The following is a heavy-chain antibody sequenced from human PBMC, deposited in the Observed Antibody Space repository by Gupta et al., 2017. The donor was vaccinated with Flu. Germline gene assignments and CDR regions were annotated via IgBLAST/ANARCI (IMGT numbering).Heavy chain of an antibody. Sequence: QVQLQESGPGLVKPSETLSLTCAVSGYSMSTGYYWGWIRQPPGKGLEWIGSIYHSGRTYYSPSLKSRVTISVDTSKNQFSLKLSYVTDEDTAVYYCARGTLELWFGEFFLNWCEPWGQGTLVTVSS. CDR2: IYHSGRT. CDR1: GYSMSTGYY. D-gene: IGHD3-10*01. V-gene: IGHV4-38-2*01. J-gene: IGHJ5*02. CDR3: ARGTLELWFGEFFLNWCEP.